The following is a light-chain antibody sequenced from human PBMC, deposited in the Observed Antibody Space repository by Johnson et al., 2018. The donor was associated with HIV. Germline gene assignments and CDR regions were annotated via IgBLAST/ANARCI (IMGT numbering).Light chain of an antibody. V-gene: IGLV1-51*02. CDR1: TSNIGNKY. CDR2: ENN. J-gene: IGLJ1*01. CDR3: GTWDAGLSVLYV. Sequence: QSALTQPPSVSAAPGQKVTISCSGSTSNIGNKYVSWYQHLPGTAPKLLIYENNKRPSGIPDRFSGSKSGTTATLVIAGLQTGDEADYYCGTWDAGLSVLYVFGTGTKVTVL.